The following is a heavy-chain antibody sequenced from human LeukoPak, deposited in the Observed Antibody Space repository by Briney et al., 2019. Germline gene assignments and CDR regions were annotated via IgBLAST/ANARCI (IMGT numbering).Heavy chain of an antibody. D-gene: IGHD2-2*01. CDR1: GFTFLYDW. V-gene: IGHV3-15*01. CDR3: TRERYCSSTTCPGASDL. CDR2: VKSKADGQTT. Sequence: GGSLRLSCAASGFTFLYDWMSGLRQPPGKGRDGVGRVKSKADGQTTEYAAPVKGKYTFSRDDSKNTLYLQMNSLKTEDTAAYYCTRERYCSSTTCPGASDLWGQGTMVTVSS. J-gene: IGHJ3*01.